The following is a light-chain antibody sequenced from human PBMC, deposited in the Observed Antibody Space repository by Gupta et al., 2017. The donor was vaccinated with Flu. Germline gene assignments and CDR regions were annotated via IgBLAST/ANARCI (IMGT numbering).Light chain of an antibody. J-gene: IGLJ2*01. CDR2: SHN. V-gene: IGLV1-44*01. CDR3: ATWDDSLNGVV. Sequence: QSVLTQPPSASATPGQRVTMSCSGSNSNIGNHTVNWYRQLPGTAPKLLIYSHNHRPSGVPDRFSGSKSGTSASLAISGLKSEDEADYYCATWDDSLNGVVFGGGTKLTVL. CDR1: NSNIGNHT.